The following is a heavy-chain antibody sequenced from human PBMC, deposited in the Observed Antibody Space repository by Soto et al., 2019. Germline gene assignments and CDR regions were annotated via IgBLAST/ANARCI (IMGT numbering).Heavy chain of an antibody. Sequence: GGSLRLSCAASGFTFSIYAMSWFGQAPGKGLEWVSAISGSGGSTYYADSVKGRFTISRDNSKNTLYLQMNSLRAEDTAVYYCAKDSSAAYSTIDYWGQGTLVTVSS. J-gene: IGHJ4*02. V-gene: IGHV3-23*01. CDR1: GFTFSIYA. CDR3: AKDSSAAYSTIDY. CDR2: ISGSGGST. D-gene: IGHD2-15*01.